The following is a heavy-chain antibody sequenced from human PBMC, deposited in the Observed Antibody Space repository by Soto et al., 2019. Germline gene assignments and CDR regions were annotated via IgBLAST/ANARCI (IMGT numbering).Heavy chain of an antibody. J-gene: IGHJ4*02. V-gene: IGHV2-5*02. CDR1: GFSLSTSGVG. Sequence: SGPTLVNHTQTVTQTCTFSGFSLSTSGVGVGWIRQPPGKALEWLALIYWDDDKRYSPSLKSRLTITKDTSKNQVVLTMTNMDPVDTATYYCAHMSVVISIFDYWGQGTLVTVSS. CDR2: IYWDDDK. D-gene: IGHD3-22*01. CDR3: AHMSVVISIFDY.